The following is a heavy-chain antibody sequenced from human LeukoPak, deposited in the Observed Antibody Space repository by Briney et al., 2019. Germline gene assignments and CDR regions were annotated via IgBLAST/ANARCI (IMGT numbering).Heavy chain of an antibody. V-gene: IGHV1-18*01. Sequence: GASVKVSCKASGYTFTSYGISWVRQAPGQGLEWVGWISAYSGNTNYAQKLQGRVTMTTDTSTGTAYMELRSLRSDDTAVYYCARAQVAVAGEGFDPWGQGTLVTVSS. CDR2: ISAYSGNT. CDR1: GYTFTSYG. CDR3: ARAQVAVAGEGFDP. J-gene: IGHJ5*02. D-gene: IGHD6-19*01.